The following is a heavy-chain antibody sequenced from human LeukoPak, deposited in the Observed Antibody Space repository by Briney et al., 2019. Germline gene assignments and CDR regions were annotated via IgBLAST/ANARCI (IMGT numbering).Heavy chain of an antibody. CDR3: ARDSYGSGGYYPY. Sequence: GASVKVSCKASGYTFTSYAMHWVRQAPGQRLEWMGWINAGNGNTKYSQKFQGRVTTTRDTSASTAYMELSSLRSEDTAVYYCARDSYGSGGYYPYWGQGTLVTVSS. D-gene: IGHD3-10*01. V-gene: IGHV1-3*01. CDR2: INAGNGNT. CDR1: GYTFTSYA. J-gene: IGHJ4*02.